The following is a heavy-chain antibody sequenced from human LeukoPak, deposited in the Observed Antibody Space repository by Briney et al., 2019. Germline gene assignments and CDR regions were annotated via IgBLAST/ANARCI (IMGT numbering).Heavy chain of an antibody. CDR3: ARGIGYSSSLNYYYYYMDV. CDR1: GGSFSGYY. Sequence: PSETLSLTCAVYGGSFSGYYWSWIRQPPGKGLEWIGEINHSGSTNYNPSLKSRVTISVDTSKNQFSLKLSSVTAADTAVYYCARGIGYSSSLNYYYYYMDVWGKGTTVTVSS. J-gene: IGHJ6*03. V-gene: IGHV4-34*01. CDR2: INHSGST. D-gene: IGHD6-13*01.